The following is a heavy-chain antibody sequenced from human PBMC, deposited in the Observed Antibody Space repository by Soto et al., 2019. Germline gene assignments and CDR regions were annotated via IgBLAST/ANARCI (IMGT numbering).Heavy chain of an antibody. J-gene: IGHJ4*02. CDR3: ARAVAGTRYFDY. V-gene: IGHV1-69*13. CDR2: IIPIFGTA. D-gene: IGHD6-19*01. Sequence: GASVKVSCKASGGTFSSYAISWVRQAPEQGLEWMGGIIPIFGTANYAQKFQGRVTITADESTSTAYMELGSLRSEDTAVYYCARAVAGTRYFDYWGQGTLVTVSS. CDR1: GGTFSSYA.